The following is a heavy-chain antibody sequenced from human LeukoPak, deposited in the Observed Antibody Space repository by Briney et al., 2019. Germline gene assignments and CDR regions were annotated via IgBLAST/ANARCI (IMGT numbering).Heavy chain of an antibody. Sequence: PGGSLRLSCAASGFTFSSYEMNWVRQAPGKGLEWVSGISGSGGFTYYADSLKGRLTISRDNSKNMLYLQMNSLRAEDTAVYYCARDREAFDIWGQGTMVTVSS. CDR3: ARDREAFDI. CDR1: GFTFSSYE. CDR2: ISGSGGFT. D-gene: IGHD3-10*01. V-gene: IGHV3-23*01. J-gene: IGHJ3*02.